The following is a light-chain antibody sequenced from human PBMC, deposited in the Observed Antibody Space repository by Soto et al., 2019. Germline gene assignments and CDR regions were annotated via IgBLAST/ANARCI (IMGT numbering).Light chain of an antibody. CDR3: QQYDNVPRT. Sequence: GDRVTLTCQASQDITNDLNWYQQKPGKAPKVLVYEASNLKTGVPSRFSGSGSGTDFTFTISSLQPEDIATYFCQQYDNVPRTFGGGTKVEIK. CDR1: QDITND. J-gene: IGKJ4*01. V-gene: IGKV1-33*01. CDR2: EAS.